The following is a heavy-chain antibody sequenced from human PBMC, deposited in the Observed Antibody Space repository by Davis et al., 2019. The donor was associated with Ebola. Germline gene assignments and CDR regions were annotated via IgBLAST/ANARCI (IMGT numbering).Heavy chain of an antibody. CDR3: ARDQGRLQLGYFDY. CDR2: IYHSGST. Sequence: SESLSLTCAVSGGSTTPSNWWRCARQPPGKGLEWIGAIYHSGSTNYNPSLKSRVTISVDKSKNQFSLKLSSVTAADTAVYYCARDQGRLQLGYFDYWGQGTLVTVSS. D-gene: IGHD5-24*01. V-gene: IGHV4-4*02. J-gene: IGHJ4*02. CDR1: GGSTTPSNW.